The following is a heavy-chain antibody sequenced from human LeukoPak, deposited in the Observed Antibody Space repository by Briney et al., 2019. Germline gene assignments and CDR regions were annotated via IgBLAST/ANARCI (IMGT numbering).Heavy chain of an antibody. D-gene: IGHD6-19*01. CDR2: INHSGST. J-gene: IGHJ6*03. CDR1: GGSFSGYY. V-gene: IGHV4-34*01. Sequence: SETLSLTCAVYGGSFSGYYWSWIRQPPGKGLEWIGEINHSGSTNYNPSLKSRVTISVDTSKNQFSLKLSSVTAADTAVYYCARLIRGWYYYMDVWGKGTTVTVSS. CDR3: ARLIRGWYYYMDV.